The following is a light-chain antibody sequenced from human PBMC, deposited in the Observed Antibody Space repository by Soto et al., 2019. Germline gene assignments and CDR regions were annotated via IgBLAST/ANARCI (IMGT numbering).Light chain of an antibody. V-gene: IGKV3-11*01. J-gene: IGKJ5*01. Sequence: EIVLTQSPATLSLSPGERATLSCRASQSVGIYLGWYQQRPGQAPRLLIYDASKRAAGIPARFIGSGSGTDFTLTINSLEPEEFAVYYCQNRSTWPRAFGQGTRLEIK. CDR2: DAS. CDR1: QSVGIY. CDR3: QNRSTWPRA.